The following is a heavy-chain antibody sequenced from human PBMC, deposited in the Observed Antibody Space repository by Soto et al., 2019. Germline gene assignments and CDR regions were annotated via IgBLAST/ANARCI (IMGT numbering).Heavy chain of an antibody. V-gene: IGHV4-39*01. D-gene: IGHD2-15*01. J-gene: IGHJ4*02. CDR3: ARHVPVSGSGGNCYVDY. Sequence: SLTITVQWGSIDRDTYYCGGIRQSPGKGLELIASIYTIGNTYYNPSLKSRFTMSVDTSKNPFSLKLSSVSAEDTAVYYCARHVPVSGSGGNCYVDYWGQGTLVTVSS. CDR1: WGSIDRDTYY. CDR2: IYTIGNT.